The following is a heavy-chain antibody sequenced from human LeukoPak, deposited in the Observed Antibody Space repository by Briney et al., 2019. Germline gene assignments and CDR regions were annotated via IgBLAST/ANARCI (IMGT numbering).Heavy chain of an antibody. J-gene: IGHJ4*02. V-gene: IGHV3-48*02. CDR1: GFTFSSHS. D-gene: IGHD5-24*01. CDR2: ISSSTRTI. CDR3: ARDWPRDGYHEIFEY. Sequence: PGGSLRLSCAASGFTFSSHSMNWVRQAPGKGLEWVSYISSSTRTIYYAGSVKGRFTISRDNAKNSLYLQMNNLRDEDTAVYYCARDWPRDGYHEIFEYWGQGTLVTVSS.